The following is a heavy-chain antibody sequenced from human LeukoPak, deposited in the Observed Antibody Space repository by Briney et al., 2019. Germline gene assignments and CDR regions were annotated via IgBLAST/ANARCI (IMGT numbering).Heavy chain of an antibody. D-gene: IGHD1-7*01. CDR1: GGSFSGYY. Sequence: SETLSLTCAVYGGSFSGYYWSWIRQPPGKGLEWIGEINHSGSTNYNPSLKSRVTISVDTSKNQFSLKLSSVTAADTAVYYCARQSSSENYPRYFEYWGQGTLVTVSS. CDR2: INHSGST. V-gene: IGHV4-34*01. CDR3: ARQSSSENYPRYFEY. J-gene: IGHJ4*02.